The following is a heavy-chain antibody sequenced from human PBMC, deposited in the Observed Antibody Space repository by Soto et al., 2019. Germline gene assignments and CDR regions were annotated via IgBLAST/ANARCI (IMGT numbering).Heavy chain of an antibody. J-gene: IGHJ4*02. V-gene: IGHV3-33*01. CDR3: ARDGVGATTFYGYFDY. CDR1: GFRFSGFG. CDR2: LRYDGSNK. Sequence: QVQLVESGGGVVQPGRSLRLSCAASGFRFSGFGMHWVRQAPGKELEWVAILRYDGSNKYYADSVKGRFTISRDNSQNTLYLQMDSLRVEDTAVYYCARDGVGATTFYGYFDYWGQGILVTVSS. D-gene: IGHD1-26*01.